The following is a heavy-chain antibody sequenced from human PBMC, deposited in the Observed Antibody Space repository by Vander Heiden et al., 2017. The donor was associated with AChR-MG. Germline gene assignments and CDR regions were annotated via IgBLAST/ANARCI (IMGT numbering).Heavy chain of an antibody. V-gene: IGHV3-15*01. CDR1: GFTFSNAW. J-gene: IGHJ6*02. Sequence: EVQLVESGGGLVKPGGSLRLPCAASGFTFSNAWMSWVRQAPGKGLEWVGRIKSKTDGGTTDYAAPLKGRFTISRDDSKNTLYLQMNRLKTEDTAVYYCSTARAYYYYGMDVWGQGTTVTVSS. CDR3: STARAYYYYGMDV. CDR2: IKSKTDGGTT.